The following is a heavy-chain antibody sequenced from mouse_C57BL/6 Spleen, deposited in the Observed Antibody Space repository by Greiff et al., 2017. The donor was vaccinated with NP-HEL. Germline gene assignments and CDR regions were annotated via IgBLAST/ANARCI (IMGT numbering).Heavy chain of an antibody. CDR2: IYPGSGNT. V-gene: IGHV1-84*01. D-gene: IGHD1-1*01. CDR1: GYTFTDYY. Sequence: QVQLQQSGPELVKPGASVKISCKASGYTFTDYYINWVKQRPGPGLAWIGWIYPGSGNTKYNEKFTGKATLTVDTSSITAYMQLSSLTSEDSAVYFCARTDYYGSSYFDYWGQGTTLTVSS. CDR3: ARTDYYGSSYFDY. J-gene: IGHJ2*01.